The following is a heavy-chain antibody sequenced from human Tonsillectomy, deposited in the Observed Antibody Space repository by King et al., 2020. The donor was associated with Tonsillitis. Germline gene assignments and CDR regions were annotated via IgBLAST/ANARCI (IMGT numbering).Heavy chain of an antibody. Sequence: VQLVESGGGLVQPGRSLRLSCAASGFTFDDYAMHWVRQAAGKGLEWVSGISWNSGNISYADSVKGRFTISRDNAKNSLYLQMNRLRPEDTALYYCAKDMGVVLAGPNRGGFDIWGQGTMVTVSS. J-gene: IGHJ3*02. V-gene: IGHV3-9*01. CDR1: GFTFDDYA. D-gene: IGHD6-19*01. CDR3: AKDMGVVLAGPNRGGFDI. CDR2: ISWNSGNI.